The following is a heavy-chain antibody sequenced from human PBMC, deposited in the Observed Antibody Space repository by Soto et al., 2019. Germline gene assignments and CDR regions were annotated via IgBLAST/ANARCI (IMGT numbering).Heavy chain of an antibody. CDR1: GLTFSGAW. J-gene: IGHJ4*02. Sequence: EVRLVESGGNLVNPGGSLRLSCATSGLTFSGAWLSWVRQAPGKGLEWVGRIKGKVDGGATDYAAPVKGRFVISRDYSKDTLYLQINSLKTEDTAVYFCTTDVTGAYGGDYWGQGTLVTVSS. CDR3: TTDVTGAYGGDY. V-gene: IGHV3-15*01. D-gene: IGHD3-16*01. CDR2: IKGKVDGGAT.